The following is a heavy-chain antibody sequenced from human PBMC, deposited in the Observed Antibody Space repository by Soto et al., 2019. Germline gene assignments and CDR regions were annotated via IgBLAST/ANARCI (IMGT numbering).Heavy chain of an antibody. D-gene: IGHD2-15*01. J-gene: IGHJ2*01. V-gene: IGHV4-39*01. CDR1: GGSISSSSYY. CDR2: IYYSGST. Sequence: QLQLQESGPGLVKPSETLSLTCTVSGGSISSSSYYWGWIRQPPGKGLEWIGSIYYSGSTYYNPSLKSRVPISVDTSKNQFSLKLSSVTAADPAVYYCARQCYVWYFDLWGRGTLVTVSS. CDR3: ARQCYVWYFDL.